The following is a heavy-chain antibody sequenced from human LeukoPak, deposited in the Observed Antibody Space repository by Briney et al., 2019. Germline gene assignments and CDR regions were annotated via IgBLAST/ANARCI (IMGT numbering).Heavy chain of an antibody. Sequence: GGSLRLSCAASGFTVNTNYMSWVRQAPGKGLEWVSVIYSGGSTYYADSAKGRFTISRDNAKNSLYLQMNRLRAEDTAVYYCERDSVLVIVPAAMDYWGQGTLVNVSS. V-gene: IGHV3-66*01. D-gene: IGHD2-2*01. CDR2: IYSGGST. CDR1: GFTVNTNY. J-gene: IGHJ4*02. CDR3: ERDSVLVIVPAAMDY.